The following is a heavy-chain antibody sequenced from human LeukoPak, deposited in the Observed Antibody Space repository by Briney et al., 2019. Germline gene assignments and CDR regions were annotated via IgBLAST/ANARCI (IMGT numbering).Heavy chain of an antibody. V-gene: IGHV3-48*04. CDR2: ISSSSSSSTI. Sequence: GGSLRLSCAASGFIFNTYNMNWVRQAPGKGLEWVSYISSSSSSSTIYYADSVKGRFTISRDNAKNSLYLQMNSLRAEDTAVYYCARDRYYDSSGYSPFDYWGQGTLVTVSS. CDR3: ARDRYYDSSGYSPFDY. D-gene: IGHD3-22*01. CDR1: GFIFNTYN. J-gene: IGHJ4*02.